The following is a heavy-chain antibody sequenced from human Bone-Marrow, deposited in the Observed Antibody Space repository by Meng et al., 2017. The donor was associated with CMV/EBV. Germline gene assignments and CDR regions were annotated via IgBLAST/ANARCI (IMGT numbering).Heavy chain of an antibody. Sequence: SETLSLTCAVYGGSFSGYYWSWIRQPPGKGLEWIGEINHSGSTNYNPSLKSRVTISVDTSKNQFSLKLSSVTAADTAVYYCAGYCSSTSCRYYYYGMDVWGQGITVTVSS. CDR2: INHSGST. V-gene: IGHV4-34*01. J-gene: IGHJ6*02. CDR3: AGYCSSTSCRYYYYGMDV. D-gene: IGHD2-2*01. CDR1: GGSFSGYY.